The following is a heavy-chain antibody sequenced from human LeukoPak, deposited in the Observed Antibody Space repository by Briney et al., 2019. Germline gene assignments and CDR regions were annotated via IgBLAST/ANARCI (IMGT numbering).Heavy chain of an antibody. D-gene: IGHD3-22*01. J-gene: IGHJ4*02. CDR2: IIPIFGTA. V-gene: IGHV1-69*01. Sequence: SVKVSCKASGGTFSIYAISWVRQAPGQGLEWMGGIIPIFGTANYAQKFQGRVTITADESTSTAYMELSSLRSEDTAVYYYARWGSSGYPYYFDYWGQGTLVTVSS. CDR1: GGTFSIYA. CDR3: ARWGSSGYPYYFDY.